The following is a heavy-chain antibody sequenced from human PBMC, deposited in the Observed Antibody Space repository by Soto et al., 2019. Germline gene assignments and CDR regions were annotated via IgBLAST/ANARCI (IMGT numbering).Heavy chain of an antibody. V-gene: IGHV3-30-3*01. CDR2: ISYDGINK. Sequence: QVQLVESGGGVVQPGRSLRLSCAASGFSFSISPMHWVRQAPGKGPEGVALISYDGINKFYADSVKGRFTIPRDNCKNTLYLQVDSLSPEDAAVYYCARDPKSSGGQHWAFNYFDSWGQGTLVTVSS. CDR3: ARDPKSSGGQHWAFNYFDS. D-gene: IGHD7-27*01. CDR1: GFSFSISP. J-gene: IGHJ4*02.